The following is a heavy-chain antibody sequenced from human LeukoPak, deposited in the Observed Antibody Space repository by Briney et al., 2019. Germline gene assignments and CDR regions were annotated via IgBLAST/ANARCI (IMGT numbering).Heavy chain of an antibody. Sequence: GGSLRLSCAASGFTFNNYPMTWVRQAPGKGLEWVSGISDSGDVTYYTDSVKGRFAVSRDNSKNTLYLQMSSLRAEDTAVYYCAKRSKLSCSSTSCPLDYWGQGTLVTVSS. CDR1: GFTFNNYP. V-gene: IGHV3-23*01. CDR2: ISDSGDVT. J-gene: IGHJ4*02. D-gene: IGHD2-2*01. CDR3: AKRSKLSCSSTSCPLDY.